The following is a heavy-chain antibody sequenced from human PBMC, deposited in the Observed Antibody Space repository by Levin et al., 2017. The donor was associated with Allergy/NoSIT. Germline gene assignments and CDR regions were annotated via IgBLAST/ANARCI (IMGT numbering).Heavy chain of an antibody. CDR2: IYYSGST. Sequence: SCTVSGGSISSSRYYWGWIRQPPGKGLEWIGSIYYSGSTYYNPSLKSRVTISVDTSKNQFSLKLSSVTAADTAVYYCSLIVARRGAGDYWGQGTLVTVSS. V-gene: IGHV4-39*07. CDR3: SLIVARRGAGDY. J-gene: IGHJ4*02. D-gene: IGHD5-12*01. CDR1: GGSISSSRYY.